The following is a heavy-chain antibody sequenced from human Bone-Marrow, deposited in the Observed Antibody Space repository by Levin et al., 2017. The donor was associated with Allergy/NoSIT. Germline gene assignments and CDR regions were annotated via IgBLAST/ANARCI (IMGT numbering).Heavy chain of an antibody. Sequence: GESLKISCAASGVTFSSATSWVRQAPGKGLEWVSGFSDNDGVPKYADSVKGRFDISRDNSKSTVFLQMNSLRVEDTAVYFCAKTGYCSYIWCPLKHWGQGTLVTVSS. J-gene: IGHJ4*02. CDR3: AKTGYCSYIWCPLKH. D-gene: IGHD2-15*01. V-gene: IGHV3-23*01. CDR2: FSDNDGVP. CDR1: GVTFSSA.